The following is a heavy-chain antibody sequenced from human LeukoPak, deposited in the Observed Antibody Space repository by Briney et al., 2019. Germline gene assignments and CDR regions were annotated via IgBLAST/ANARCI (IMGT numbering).Heavy chain of an antibody. J-gene: IGHJ4*01. V-gene: IGHV1-2*02. CDR2: ISPNSGGT. CDR1: GYSFTGYY. CDR3: ASALNSRSSSC. D-gene: IGHD6-13*01. Sequence: ASVKVSCKASGYSFTGYYMHWVRQAPGQELEWMGWISPNSGGTHYAQKFQGRVTMTTDTTIGTAYMELSRLTSDDTAVYYCASALNSRSSSCWGQGTRVTVSS.